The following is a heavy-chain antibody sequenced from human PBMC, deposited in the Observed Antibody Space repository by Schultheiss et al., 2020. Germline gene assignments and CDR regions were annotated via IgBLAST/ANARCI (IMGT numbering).Heavy chain of an antibody. CDR1: GGSISSGGYY. J-gene: IGHJ6*02. D-gene: IGHD3-16*01. CDR2: IYYSGST. V-gene: IGHV4-39*01. CDR3: AGLLRPDSPASLYYYYYGMDV. Sequence: SQTLSLTCTVSGGSISSGGYYWSWIRQPPGKGLEWIGSIYYSGSTYYNPSLKSRVTISVDTSKNQFSLKLSSVTAADTAVYYCAGLLRPDSPASLYYYYYGMDVWGQGTTVTVSS.